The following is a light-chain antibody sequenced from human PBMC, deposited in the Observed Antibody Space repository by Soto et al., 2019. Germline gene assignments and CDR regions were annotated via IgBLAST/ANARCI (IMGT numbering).Light chain of an antibody. CDR3: QRYGTSPQT. J-gene: IGKJ1*01. V-gene: IGKV3D-20*01. CDR2: DAS. CDR1: QSVSSGY. Sequence: EIVLTQTPATLSLSPGDRATLSCGASQSVSSGYIAWYQQKPGLAPRLLIFDASRRATGIPDRFSGSGSGTDSTLTISRLEPEDFAVYYCQRYGTSPQTFGQGAKVEIK.